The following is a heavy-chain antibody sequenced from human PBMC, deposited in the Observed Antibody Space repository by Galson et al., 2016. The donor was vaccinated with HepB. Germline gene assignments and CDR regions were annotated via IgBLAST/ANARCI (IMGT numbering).Heavy chain of an antibody. Sequence: SVKVSCKASGGTFSSYAISWVRQAPGQGLEWMGGIIPIFATTNYAQKFQDRVTITADESTSTAYMKLSSLRSEDTAVYYCAAETTPHYYYYMDVWGKGTTVIVSS. CDR1: GGTFSSYA. CDR2: IIPIFATT. J-gene: IGHJ6*03. CDR3: AAETTPHYYYYMDV. D-gene: IGHD1-7*01. V-gene: IGHV1-69*13.